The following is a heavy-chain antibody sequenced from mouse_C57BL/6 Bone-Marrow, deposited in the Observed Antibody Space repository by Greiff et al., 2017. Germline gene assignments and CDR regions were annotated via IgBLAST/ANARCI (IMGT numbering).Heavy chain of an antibody. D-gene: IGHD2-4*01. CDR3: ARGGDYDVRAWFAY. V-gene: IGHV1-52*01. CDR1: GYTFTSYW. J-gene: IGHJ3*01. CDR2: IDPSDSET. Sequence: VQLQQPGAELVRPGSSVKLSCKASGYTFTSYWMHWVKQRPIQGLEWIGNIDPSDSETHYNQKFKDKATLTVDKSSSTAYMQLSSLTSEDSAVYYCARGGDYDVRAWFAYWGQGTLVTVSA.